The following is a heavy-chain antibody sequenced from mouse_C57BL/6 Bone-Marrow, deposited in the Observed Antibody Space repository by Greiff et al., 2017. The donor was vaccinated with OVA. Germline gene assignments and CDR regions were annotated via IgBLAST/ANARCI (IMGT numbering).Heavy chain of an antibody. J-gene: IGHJ4*01. CDR3: ARSPTTVVDYYAMDY. CDR2: INPNNGGT. Sequence: VQLQQSGPELVKPGASVKISCKASGYTFTDYYMNWVKQSHGKSIEWIGDINPNNGGTSYNQKFKGKATLTVDKSSSTAYMELRSLTSEDSAVYYCARSPTTVVDYYAMDYWGQGTSVTVSS. V-gene: IGHV1-26*01. CDR1: GYTFTDYY. D-gene: IGHD1-1*01.